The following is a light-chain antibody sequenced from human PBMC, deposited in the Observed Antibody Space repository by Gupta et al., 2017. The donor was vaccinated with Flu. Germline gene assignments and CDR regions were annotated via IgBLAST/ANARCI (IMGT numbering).Light chain of an antibody. Sequence: GDRVTITCRASQAISYYLAWIQQKSGKAPKSLIHTAYSLQSGVPSRFSGSGSETDFTLTISSLQPEDFATYYCQQYKSYPPTFGGGTKVEI. CDR3: QQYKSYPPT. CDR1: QAISYY. J-gene: IGKJ4*01. V-gene: IGKV1-16*01. CDR2: TAY.